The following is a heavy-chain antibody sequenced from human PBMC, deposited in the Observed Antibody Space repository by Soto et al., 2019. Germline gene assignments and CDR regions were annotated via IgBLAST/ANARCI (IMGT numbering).Heavy chain of an antibody. CDR3: ARDRDYDFWSGLDP. CDR2: LYYTGIT. Sequence: SETLSLTCTVSGGSISTYYWNWIRQPPGKGLEWIGYLYYTGITNYNPSLKSRVTISVDKSKNQFSLKLTSVTAADTAVYYCARDRDYDFWSGLDPWGQGKLVTVS. V-gene: IGHV4-59*01. CDR1: GGSISTYY. J-gene: IGHJ5*02. D-gene: IGHD3-3*01.